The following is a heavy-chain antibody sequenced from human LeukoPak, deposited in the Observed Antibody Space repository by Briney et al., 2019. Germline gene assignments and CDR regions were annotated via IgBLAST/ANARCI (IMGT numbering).Heavy chain of an antibody. V-gene: IGHV1-18*04. CDR1: GYTFTSYG. CDR3: ARDRAGGSYSRVWFDP. Sequence: ASVKVSCKASGYTFTSYGITWVRQAPGQGLEWVGWISAYNGNTNYEQKLQGRVTMTRDTSTSTVYMELRSLRSDDTAVYYCARDRAGGSYSRVWFDPWGQGTLVTVSS. J-gene: IGHJ5*02. D-gene: IGHD1-26*01. CDR2: ISAYNGNT.